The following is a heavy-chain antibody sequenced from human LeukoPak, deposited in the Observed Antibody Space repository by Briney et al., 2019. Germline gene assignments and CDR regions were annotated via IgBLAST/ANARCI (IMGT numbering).Heavy chain of an antibody. CDR2: IKEDGSEK. Sequence: GRSLRLSCAASGFTFSSYWMSWIRQAPGKGLEWVANIKEDGSEKYYVDSVRGRFTISRDNAKNSLSLQMNSLRAEDTAVYYCARDRTGNDYWGQGALVTVSS. J-gene: IGHJ4*02. V-gene: IGHV3-7*01. CDR1: GFTFSSYW. D-gene: IGHD1-1*01. CDR3: ARDRTGNDY.